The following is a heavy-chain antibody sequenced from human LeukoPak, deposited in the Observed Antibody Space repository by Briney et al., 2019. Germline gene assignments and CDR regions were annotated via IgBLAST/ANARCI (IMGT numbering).Heavy chain of an antibody. CDR1: GFPFSNAW. J-gene: IGHJ3*01. Sequence: GGSLRLSCAASGFPFSNAWMSWVRQAPGMGLEWVSSISSSGTFIYYADSVKGRFTISRDNAKNSLFLQMNTLRAEDTAVYYCARAVAPAAIEEAFGFWGQGTLVSVSS. CDR2: ISSSGTFI. CDR3: ARAVAPAAIEEAFGF. V-gene: IGHV3-21*06. D-gene: IGHD2-2*02.